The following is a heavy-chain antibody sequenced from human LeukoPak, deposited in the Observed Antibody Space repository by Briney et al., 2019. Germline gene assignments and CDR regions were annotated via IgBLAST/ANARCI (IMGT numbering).Heavy chain of an antibody. CDR3: ARGLYDSSGYYYVRGCYYGMDV. Sequence: SETLSLTCTVSGGSISSYYWSWIRQPPGKGLEWIGYIYYSGSTNYNPSLKSRVTISVDTSKNQFSLKLSSVTAADTAVYYCARGLYDSSGYYYVRGCYYGMDVWGQGATVTVSS. CDR2: IYYSGST. D-gene: IGHD3-22*01. J-gene: IGHJ6*02. CDR1: GGSISSYY. V-gene: IGHV4-59*01.